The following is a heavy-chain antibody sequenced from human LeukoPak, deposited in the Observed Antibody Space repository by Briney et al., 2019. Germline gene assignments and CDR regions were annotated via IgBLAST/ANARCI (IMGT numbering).Heavy chain of an antibody. D-gene: IGHD3-22*01. V-gene: IGHV3-66*01. CDR2: IYSGGST. CDR3: ARVFTYYYDSSGYGLDY. CDR1: GFTVSSNY. J-gene: IGHJ4*02. Sequence: GGSLRLSCAASGFTVSSNYMSWVRQAPGKGLEWVSVIYSGGSTYYADSVKGRFTISGDNSKNTLYLQMNSLRAEDTAVYYCARVFTYYYDSSGYGLDYWGQGTLVTVSS.